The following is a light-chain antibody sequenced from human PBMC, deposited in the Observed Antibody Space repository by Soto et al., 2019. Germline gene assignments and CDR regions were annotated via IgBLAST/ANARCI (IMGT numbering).Light chain of an antibody. CDR2: LGS. Sequence: DIVMTQSPLSLPVTPGEPASISCRSSQSLLHSNGYNYLDWYLQKPGQSPQLLISLGSHRASGVSDRFSGSGSGTDFTLKISRVEAEDVGVYYCMQALQTPRTFGQGTKLQIK. CDR3: MQALQTPRT. J-gene: IGKJ2*02. V-gene: IGKV2-28*01. CDR1: QSLLHSNGYNY.